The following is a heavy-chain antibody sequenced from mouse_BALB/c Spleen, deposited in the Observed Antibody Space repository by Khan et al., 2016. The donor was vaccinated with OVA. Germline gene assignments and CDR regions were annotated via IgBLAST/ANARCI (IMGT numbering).Heavy chain of an antibody. CDR2: INSGGSA. D-gene: IGHD1-1*01. CDR3: GRSHFYGTTYDYWCFDV. Sequence: EVELVESGGGSVKPGGSLKLSCAASGFTFSSYAMSWVRQTPEKGLEWVASINSGGSAYSLDSLQGRFTISRDNARNILYLQMSSLRSEDTAMYYCGRSHFYGTTYDYWCFDVWGAGTTVTVSS. V-gene: IGHV5-6-5*01. J-gene: IGHJ1*01. CDR1: GFTFSSYA.